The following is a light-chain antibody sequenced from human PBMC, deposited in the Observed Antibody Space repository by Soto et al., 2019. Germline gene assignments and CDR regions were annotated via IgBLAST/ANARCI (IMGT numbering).Light chain of an antibody. CDR2: AAS. CDR3: QKYTSAPRWT. Sequence: DIPMTQSPSSLSASVGDRVTITCRASQGISNYLAWYQQKPGKVPKLLIYAASTLQSGVPSRFSGSGSGTDFTLTISSLQPEDVATYYCQKYTSAPRWTFGQGTKVEIK. V-gene: IGKV1-27*01. CDR1: QGISNY. J-gene: IGKJ1*01.